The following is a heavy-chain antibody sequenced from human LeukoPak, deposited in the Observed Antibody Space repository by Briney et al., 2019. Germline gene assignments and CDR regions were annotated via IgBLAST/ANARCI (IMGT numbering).Heavy chain of an antibody. V-gene: IGHV1-18*01. CDR2: IGTYDGDT. CDR3: ARDYEGATRRDLFDP. CDR1: GYTFTNYG. J-gene: IGHJ5*02. Sequence: GASVKLSCNASGYTFTNYGISRERQAPGQGLEWMGWIGTYDGDTNFAQRVEGRVTLTIDTSTNTAYMELRSLRSDDTAMYYCARDYEGATRRDLFDPWGQGTLVTVSS. D-gene: IGHD1-26*01.